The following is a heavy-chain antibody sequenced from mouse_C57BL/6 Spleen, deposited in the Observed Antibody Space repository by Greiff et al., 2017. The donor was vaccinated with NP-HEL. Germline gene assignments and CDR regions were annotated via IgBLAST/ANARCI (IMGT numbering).Heavy chain of an antibody. J-gene: IGHJ2*01. V-gene: IGHV1-58*01. CDR1: GYTFTSYG. CDR3: AISELLDY. Sequence: DVKLQESGAELVRPGSSVKMSCKTSGYTFTSYGINWVKQRPGQGLEWIGYIYIGNGYTEYNEKFKGKATMTSDTSSITAYMQLSSLTSEHSAIYFCAISELLDYWGQGTTLTVSS. CDR2: IYIGNGYT.